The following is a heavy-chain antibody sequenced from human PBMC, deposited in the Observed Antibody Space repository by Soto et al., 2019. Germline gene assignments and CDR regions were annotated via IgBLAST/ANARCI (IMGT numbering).Heavy chain of an antibody. CDR2: IYYSGST. Sequence: QVQLQESGPGLVKPSETLSLTCTVSGGSVSSGSYYWSWIRQPPGKGLEWIGSIYYSGSTNYNPSLKSRVTISVDTSKNQFSLKLSSVTAADTAVYYCAREVAVAAMWYAFDIWGQGTMVTVSS. D-gene: IGHD2-15*01. V-gene: IGHV4-61*01. CDR1: GGSVSSGSYY. J-gene: IGHJ3*02. CDR3: AREVAVAAMWYAFDI.